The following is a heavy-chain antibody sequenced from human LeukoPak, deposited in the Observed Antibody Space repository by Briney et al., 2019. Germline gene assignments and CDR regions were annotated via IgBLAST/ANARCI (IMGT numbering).Heavy chain of an antibody. CDR3: ARAGVEMATIIDY. V-gene: IGHV3-11*01. J-gene: IGHJ4*02. CDR1: GFTFSDYY. Sequence: GGSLRLSCAASGFTFSDYYMSWIRQAPGKGLEWVSYISSSGSTIYYADSVKGRFTISSDNAKNSLYLQMNSLRAEDTAVYYCARAGVEMATIIDYWGQGTLVTVSS. D-gene: IGHD5-24*01. CDR2: ISSSGSTI.